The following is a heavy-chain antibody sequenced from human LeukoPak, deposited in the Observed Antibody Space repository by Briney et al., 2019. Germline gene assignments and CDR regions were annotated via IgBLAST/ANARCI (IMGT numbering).Heavy chain of an antibody. J-gene: IGHJ5*02. Sequence: SVKVSCKASGGTFSSFAFSWVRQAPGQGLEWMGGIIPLFGTTNYAQKFQGRVTITADESTITAYMELSSLRSEDTAVYYCARGLYSSSWSSFWFDPWGQGTLVTVSS. CDR1: GGTFSSFA. D-gene: IGHD6-13*01. CDR3: ARGLYSSSWSSFWFDP. V-gene: IGHV1-69*13. CDR2: IIPLFGTT.